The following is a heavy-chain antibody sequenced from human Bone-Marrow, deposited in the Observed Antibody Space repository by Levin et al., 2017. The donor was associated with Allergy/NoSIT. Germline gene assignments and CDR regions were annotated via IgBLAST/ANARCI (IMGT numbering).Heavy chain of an antibody. CDR2: IFHTGST. CDR1: GGSISSGGDS. J-gene: IGHJ3*02. CDR3: ARRRTDDYGDFDAFDI. V-gene: IGHV4-30-2*01. Sequence: SQTLSLTCAVSGGSISSGGDSWSWIRQPPGKGLEWIGFIFHTGSTYYNPSLKSRVSMSVDRSKNQFSLRLNSVTAADTAVFYCARRRTDDYGDFDAFDIWGQGTLVTVSS. D-gene: IGHD4-17*01.